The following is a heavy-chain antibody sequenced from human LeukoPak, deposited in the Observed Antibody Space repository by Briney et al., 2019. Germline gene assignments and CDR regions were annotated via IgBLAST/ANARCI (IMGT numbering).Heavy chain of an antibody. Sequence: GGSLRLSCAASGFTFSSYEMNWVRQAPGKGLEWVSYISSSGSTIYYADSVRGRFTISRDNAKNSPYLQMNSLRAEDTAVYYCARITQLLYDAFDIWGQGTMVTVSS. CDR3: ARITQLLYDAFDI. CDR1: GFTFSSYE. J-gene: IGHJ3*02. CDR2: ISSSGSTI. V-gene: IGHV3-48*03. D-gene: IGHD5-24*01.